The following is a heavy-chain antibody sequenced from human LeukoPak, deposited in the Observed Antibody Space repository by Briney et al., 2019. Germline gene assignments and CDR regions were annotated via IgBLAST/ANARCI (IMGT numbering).Heavy chain of an antibody. CDR3: ASGALRNLDY. D-gene: IGHD1-14*01. CDR1: GFTFSSYG. CDR2: ISYDGSNK. Sequence: GGSLRLSCAASGFTFSSYGMSWVRQAPGKGLEWVAVISYDGSNKYYADSVKGRFTISRDNSKNTLYLQMNSLRAEDTAVYYCASGALRNLDYWGQGTLVTVSS. V-gene: IGHV3-30*03. J-gene: IGHJ4*02.